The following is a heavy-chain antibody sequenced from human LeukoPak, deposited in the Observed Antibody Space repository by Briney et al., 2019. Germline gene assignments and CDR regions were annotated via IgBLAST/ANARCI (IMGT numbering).Heavy chain of an antibody. D-gene: IGHD3-10*01. CDR2: ISYDGSSK. CDR1: GFTFSSYG. CDR3: AKDYRYYGSGEYYFDY. V-gene: IGHV3-30*18. Sequence: GGSLRLSCAASGFTFSSYGMHWVRQAPGKGLEWVAVISYDGSSKYYADSVKGRFTISRDNSENTLYLQMNSLRAEDTAVYYCAKDYRYYGSGEYYFDYWGQGTLVTVSS. J-gene: IGHJ4*02.